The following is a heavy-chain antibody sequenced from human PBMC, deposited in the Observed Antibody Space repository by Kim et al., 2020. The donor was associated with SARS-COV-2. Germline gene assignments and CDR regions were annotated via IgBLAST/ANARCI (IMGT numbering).Heavy chain of an antibody. CDR2: ISADESIK. V-gene: IGHV3-30*03. J-gene: IGHJ4*01. Sequence: GGSLRLSCAGSGFTFGSAHMHWVRQAPGKGLEWVAVISADESIKGYADSLRGRFSGSRDNSQKTLFLQIDSLRPEDTAVYYCAREGHSSGRAGNFDNWGHGTLVTVSS. CDR3: AREGHSSGRAGNFDN. D-gene: IGHD6-19*01. CDR1: GFTFGSAH.